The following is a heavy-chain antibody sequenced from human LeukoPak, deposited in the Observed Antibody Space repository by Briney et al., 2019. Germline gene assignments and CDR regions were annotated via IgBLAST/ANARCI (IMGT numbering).Heavy chain of an antibody. CDR2: SKRDGSSA. Sequence: GGSLRLSCAASGFTLSGYWMHWVRQAPGKGLVWVSRSKRDGSSATYADSVKGRFTISGDNAKNTLYLQMNSLRVEDTAVYYCASSDWFDPWGQGTLVTVSS. CDR3: ASSDWFDP. J-gene: IGHJ5*02. CDR1: GFTLSGYW. V-gene: IGHV3-74*01.